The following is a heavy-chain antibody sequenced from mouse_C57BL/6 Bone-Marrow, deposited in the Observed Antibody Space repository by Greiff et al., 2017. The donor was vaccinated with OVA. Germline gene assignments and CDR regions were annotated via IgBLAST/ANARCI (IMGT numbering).Heavy chain of an antibody. J-gene: IGHJ1*03. D-gene: IGHD1-1*01. CDR2: ISSGSSTI. Sequence: EVKLVESGGGLVKPGGSLKLSCAAYGFTFSDYGMHWVRQAPEKGLEWVAYISSGSSTIYYADTVKGRFTISRDNAKNTLFLQMTSLRSEDTAMYYCARHGSSLYWYFDVWGTGTTVTVSS. CDR1: GFTFSDYG. V-gene: IGHV5-17*01. CDR3: ARHGSSLYWYFDV.